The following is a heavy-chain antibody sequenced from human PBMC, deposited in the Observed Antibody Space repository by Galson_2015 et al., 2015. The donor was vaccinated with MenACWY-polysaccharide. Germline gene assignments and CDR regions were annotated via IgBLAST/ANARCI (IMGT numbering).Heavy chain of an antibody. CDR1: GGSISTYY. J-gene: IGHJ5*02. CDR3: ARGYSHGANSSDA. D-gene: IGHD5-18*01. CDR2: ISDSGST. Sequence: SLTCTVSGGSISTYYWSWIRQPPGKGLEWFGHISDSGSTNYNPSLRSRVTISVDTSKNQFSLKLTSVTAAATAVYYCARGYSHGANSSDARGQGT. V-gene: IGHV4-59*01.